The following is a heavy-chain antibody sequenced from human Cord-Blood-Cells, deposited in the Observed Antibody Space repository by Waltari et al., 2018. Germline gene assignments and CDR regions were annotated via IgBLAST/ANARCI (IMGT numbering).Heavy chain of an antibody. D-gene: IGHD1-1*01. CDR3: ARWGTTGTTDYFDY. V-gene: IGHV4-34*01. CDR2: INHSGST. Sequence: QVQLQQWGAGLFKPSETLSLTCAVYGGSFSGYYWSWIRQPPGKGLEWIGEINHSGSTNYNPSLKSRVTISVDTSKNQFSLKLSSVTAADTAVYYCARWGTTGTTDYFDYWGQGTLVTVSS. CDR1: GGSFSGYY. J-gene: IGHJ4*02.